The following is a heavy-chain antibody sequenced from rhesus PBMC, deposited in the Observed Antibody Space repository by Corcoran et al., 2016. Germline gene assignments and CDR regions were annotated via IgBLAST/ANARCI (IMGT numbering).Heavy chain of an antibody. CDR2: IYGSSGST. D-gene: IGHD4-17*01. J-gene: IGHJ6*01. CDR3: ARSQGNRDYGLDS. V-gene: IGHV4-76*01. Sequence: QVQLQESGPGVVKPSETLSLTCAVSGGSISSGYDWSWIRQPPGKGLEWIGYIYGSSGSTNYNPSLKNRVTISKDASKNQFSLKLSSVTAADTAVYYCARSQGNRDYGLDSWGQGVVVTVSS. CDR1: GGSISSGYD.